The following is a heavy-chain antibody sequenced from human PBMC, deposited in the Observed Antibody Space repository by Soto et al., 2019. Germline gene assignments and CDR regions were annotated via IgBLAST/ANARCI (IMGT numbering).Heavy chain of an antibody. CDR1: GFTFSDYS. CDR3: ARQAARNYIDS. J-gene: IGHJ4*02. Sequence: GGSLRLSFVASGFTFSDYSMSWIRQAPGKGLEWLAFIDSRGLTLFYADSVRGWFNISRDNAENAVYLQMDSLRADDTAVYSCARQAARNYIDSWGQGNSVTVSS. CDR2: IDSRGLTL. V-gene: IGHV3-11*01. D-gene: IGHD6-6*01.